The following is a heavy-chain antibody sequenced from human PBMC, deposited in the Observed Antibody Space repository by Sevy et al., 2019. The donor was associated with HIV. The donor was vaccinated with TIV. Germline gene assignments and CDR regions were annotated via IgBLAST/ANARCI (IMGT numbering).Heavy chain of an antibody. CDR3: AREHITGAKPDYFDY. D-gene: IGHD1-7*01. CDR2: INQDGGEK. J-gene: IGHJ4*02. CDR1: GFTFSNYW. V-gene: IGHV3-7*01. Sequence: GGSLRLSCAVSGFTFSNYWMSWVRQAPGKGLECVANINQDGGEKYYLDSVKGRFFVSRDNAKNSLYLQMDSLRAEDTAVYYCAREHITGAKPDYFDYWGQGTLVIVSS.